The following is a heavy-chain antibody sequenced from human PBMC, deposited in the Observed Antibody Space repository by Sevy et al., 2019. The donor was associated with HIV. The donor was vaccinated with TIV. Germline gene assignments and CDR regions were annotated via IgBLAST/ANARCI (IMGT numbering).Heavy chain of an antibody. CDR3: AKGGGYGDYSDY. Sequence: GGSLRLSCAASGFTFSSYAMSWVRHAPGKGLEWVSAISGSGGSTYYADSVKGRFTISRDNSKNTLYLQMNSLRAEDTAVYYCAKGGGYGDYSDYWGQGTLVTVSS. CDR1: GFTFSSYA. CDR2: ISGSGGST. J-gene: IGHJ4*02. D-gene: IGHD4-17*01. V-gene: IGHV3-23*01.